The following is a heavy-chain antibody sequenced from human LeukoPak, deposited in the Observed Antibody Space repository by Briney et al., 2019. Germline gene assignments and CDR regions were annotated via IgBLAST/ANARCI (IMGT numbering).Heavy chain of an antibody. V-gene: IGHV4-59*08. D-gene: IGHD6-19*01. CDR1: GRPIRGYY. CDR2: IYCSGCT. Sequence: SEPLSLTCSVCGRPIRGYYGRGIPRPPDGAVEGIGYIYCSGCTIFSTSLKSRVIISRDTPKNQFSLNLSYVTAADTAVYYCARGNTDGWLIGYWGQGTLVTVSS. CDR3: ARGNTDGWLIGY. J-gene: IGHJ4*02.